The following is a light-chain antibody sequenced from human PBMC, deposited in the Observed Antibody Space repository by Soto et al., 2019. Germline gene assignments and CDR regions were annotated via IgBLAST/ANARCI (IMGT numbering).Light chain of an antibody. CDR1: QSLLHSDGYNY. CDR3: MQSLHTPPT. V-gene: IGKV2-28*01. J-gene: IGKJ4*01. CDR2: LGS. Sequence: DIVMTQSPLPLPVTPGEPASISCRASQSLLHSDGYNYVDWYLQKPGQSPQLLIYLGSNRASGVPDRHSGSGSSKEFTLKISRVEDEDVGVYFCMQSLHTPPTFGGGTKVEIK.